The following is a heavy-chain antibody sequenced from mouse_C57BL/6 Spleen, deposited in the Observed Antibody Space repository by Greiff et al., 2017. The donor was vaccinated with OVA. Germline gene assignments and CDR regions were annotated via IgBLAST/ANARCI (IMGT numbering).Heavy chain of an antibody. V-gene: IGHV5-4*01. Sequence: EVKVVESGGGLVKPGGSLKLSCAASGFTFSSYAMSWVRQTPEKRLEWVATISDGGSYTYYPDNVKGRFTISRDNAKNNLYLQMSHLKSEDTAMYYCARDRITTVPKGYFDVWGTGTTVTVSS. D-gene: IGHD1-1*01. CDR2: ISDGGSYT. CDR3: ARDRITTVPKGYFDV. CDR1: GFTFSSYA. J-gene: IGHJ1*03.